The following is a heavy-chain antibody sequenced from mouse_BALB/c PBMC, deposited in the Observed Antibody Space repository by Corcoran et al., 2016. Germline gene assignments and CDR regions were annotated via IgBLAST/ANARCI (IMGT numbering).Heavy chain of an antibody. CDR1: GYTFSSYW. J-gene: IGHJ4*01. CDR3: ARETLPSAMDY. V-gene: IGHV1-9*01. Sequence: QVQLQQSGAELMKPGASVKISCKATGYTFSSYWIEWVKQRPGHGLEWIGEILPGSGSTNYNEKFKGKATFTADTSSNTAYMQLSSLTSEDSAVYYCARETLPSAMDYWGQGTSVTVSS. CDR2: ILPGSGST.